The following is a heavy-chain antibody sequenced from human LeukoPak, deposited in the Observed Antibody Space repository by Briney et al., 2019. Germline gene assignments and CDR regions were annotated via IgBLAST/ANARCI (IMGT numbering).Heavy chain of an antibody. J-gene: IGHJ5*02. CDR3: ANYGSGSYRFDP. D-gene: IGHD3-10*01. CDR2: IYYSGST. CDR1: GGSISSGGYY. Sequence: PSETLSLTCTVSGGSISSGGYYWSWIRQHPGKGLEWIGYIYYSGSTYYNPSLKSRVTISVDTSKSQFSLKLSSVTAADTAVYYCANYGSGSYRFDPWGQGTLVTVSS. V-gene: IGHV4-31*03.